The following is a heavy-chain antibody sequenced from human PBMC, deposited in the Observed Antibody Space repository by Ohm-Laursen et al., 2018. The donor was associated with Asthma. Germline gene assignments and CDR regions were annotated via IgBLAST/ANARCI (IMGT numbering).Heavy chain of an antibody. CDR3: ARDSLEMYSSGWYGPLDY. D-gene: IGHD6-19*01. CDR1: GFTFSSYG. Sequence: SLRLSCAASGFTFSSYGMHWVRQAPGKGLEWVAVISYDGSNKYYADSVKGRFTISRDNSKNTLYLQMNSLRAEDTAVYYCARDSLEMYSSGWYGPLDYWGQGTLVTVSS. CDR2: ISYDGSNK. V-gene: IGHV3-30*03. J-gene: IGHJ4*02.